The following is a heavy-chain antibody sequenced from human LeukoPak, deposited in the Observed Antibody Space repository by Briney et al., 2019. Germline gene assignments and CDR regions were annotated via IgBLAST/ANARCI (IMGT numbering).Heavy chain of an antibody. CDR1: GGSISSYF. Sequence: PSETLSLTCTVSGGSISSYFWSWIRQPAGKGLEWIGRIYPSGSTNYNPSLKSRVTLSLDTSKNQFSLKLRSVTAADTAVYYCARDRLYAGELYNWFDPWGQGTLVTVSS. V-gene: IGHV4-4*07. CDR2: IYPSGST. CDR3: ARDRLYAGELYNWFDP. J-gene: IGHJ5*02. D-gene: IGHD3-10*01.